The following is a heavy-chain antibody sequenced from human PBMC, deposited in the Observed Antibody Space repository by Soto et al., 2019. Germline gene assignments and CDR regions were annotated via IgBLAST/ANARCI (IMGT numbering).Heavy chain of an antibody. CDR1: GGSISSYY. CDR3: AKVGTGQWLVFGWFDP. D-gene: IGHD6-19*01. J-gene: IGHJ5*02. V-gene: IGHV4-59*01. Sequence: SETLSLTCTVSGGSISSYYWSWIRQPPGKGLEWIGYIYYSGSTNYNPSLKSRVTISVDTSKNQFSLKLSSVTAADTAVYYCAKVGTGQWLVFGWFDPWGQGTLVTVS. CDR2: IYYSGST.